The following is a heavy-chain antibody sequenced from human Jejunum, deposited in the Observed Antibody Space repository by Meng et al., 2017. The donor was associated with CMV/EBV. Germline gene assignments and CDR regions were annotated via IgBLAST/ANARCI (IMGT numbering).Heavy chain of an antibody. V-gene: IGHV3-30*02. CDR2: IRFDGSKD. D-gene: IGHD2-21*02. J-gene: IGHJ4*01. CDR3: VKDWALEYDQGGHYHFDS. CDR1: FTFRSYG. Sequence: FTFRSYGMHWVRQSPGKGLNWVAFIRFDGSKDYYADSVKDRFTISRDNSKNTVYLQMDILRIEDSAVYYCVKDWALEYDQGGHYHFDSWGPGALVTVSS.